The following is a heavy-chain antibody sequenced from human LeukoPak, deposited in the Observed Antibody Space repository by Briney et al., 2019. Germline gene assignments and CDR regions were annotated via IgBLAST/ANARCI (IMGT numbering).Heavy chain of an antibody. J-gene: IGHJ4*02. V-gene: IGHV3-21*06. Sequence: PGGSLRLSCVASGFTFSIYAINWVRQAPGKGLEWVSSISGNGQYIFYRDSLKGRFTISRDNAKNSVYLQMDNLRVEDTALYYCARDRLYGDYDSNFDFWGQGTLVAVSS. D-gene: IGHD4-17*01. CDR1: GFTFSIYA. CDR2: ISGNGQYI. CDR3: ARDRLYGDYDSNFDF.